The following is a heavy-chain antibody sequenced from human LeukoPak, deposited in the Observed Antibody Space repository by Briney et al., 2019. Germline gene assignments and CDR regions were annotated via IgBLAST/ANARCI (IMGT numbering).Heavy chain of an antibody. CDR2: ISYDGSNK. J-gene: IGHJ4*02. D-gene: IGHD2-2*01. V-gene: IGHV3-30*18. Sequence: GGSLRLSCAASGFTFSSYGTHWVRQAPGKGLEWVAVISYDGSNKYYADSVKGRFTISRDNSKNTLYLQMNSLRAEDTAVYYCAKSGASRVPEIPAAPLDYRGQGTLVTVSS. CDR1: GFTFSSYG. CDR3: AKSGASRVPEIPAAPLDY.